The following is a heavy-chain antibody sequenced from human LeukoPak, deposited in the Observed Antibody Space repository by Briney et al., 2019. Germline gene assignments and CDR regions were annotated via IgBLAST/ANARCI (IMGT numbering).Heavy chain of an antibody. CDR2: IYYSGST. CDR3: ARLGHYYDSSGYPSAVDY. CDR1: GGSISSYY. Sequence: SETLSLTCTVSGGSISSYYWSWIRQPPGKGLEWIGYIYYSGSTNYNPSLKSRVTISVDTSKNQFSLKLSSVTAADTAVYYCARLGHYYDSSGYPSAVDYWGQGTLVTVSS. V-gene: IGHV4-59*12. D-gene: IGHD3-22*01. J-gene: IGHJ4*02.